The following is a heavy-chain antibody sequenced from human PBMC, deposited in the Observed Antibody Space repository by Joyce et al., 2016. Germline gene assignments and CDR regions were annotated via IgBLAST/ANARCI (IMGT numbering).Heavy chain of an antibody. V-gene: IGHV3-23*01. Sequence: EVQLFESGGGLVQPGGSLRLSCTASGFTFSNYDINWVRQAPGKGLEWVSEITSGGSTYYVDSVKGRFTISRDNSKNTLSLQMNSLRAEDTAVYYCAKDLTNSLGYGHDHWGQGTLVTVSS. CDR2: ITSGGST. D-gene: IGHD3-16*01. CDR1: GFTFSNYD. CDR3: AKDLTNSLGYGHDH. J-gene: IGHJ4*02.